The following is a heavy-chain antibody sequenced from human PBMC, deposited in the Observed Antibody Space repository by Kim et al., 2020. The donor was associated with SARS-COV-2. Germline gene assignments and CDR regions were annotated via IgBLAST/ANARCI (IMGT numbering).Heavy chain of an antibody. CDR3: ARGRGSYYFDY. Sequence: TNEAQKFQGWVTMTRETSISTAYMELSRLRSDDTAVYYCARGRGSYYFDYWGQGTLVTVSS. J-gene: IGHJ4*02. D-gene: IGHD1-26*01. CDR2: T. V-gene: IGHV1-2*04.